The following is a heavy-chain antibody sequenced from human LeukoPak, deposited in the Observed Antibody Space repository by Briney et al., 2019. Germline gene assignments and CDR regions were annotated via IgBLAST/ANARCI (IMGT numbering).Heavy chain of an antibody. V-gene: IGHV3-30*04. D-gene: IGHD3-10*01. Sequence: GGSLRLSCAASGFSFSSYAMHWVRQAPGKGLEWVAVISYDGSKEYYTDSVKGRFTISRDNSKNTLYLEMDSLRNEDTAVYYCASADFYGSGSFYSGSCDYWGQGTLVTVSS. CDR3: ASADFYGSGSFYSGSCDY. CDR2: ISYDGSKE. CDR1: GFSFSSYA. J-gene: IGHJ4*02.